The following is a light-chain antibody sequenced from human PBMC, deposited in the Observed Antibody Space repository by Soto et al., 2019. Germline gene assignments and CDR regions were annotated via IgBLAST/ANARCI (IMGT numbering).Light chain of an antibody. V-gene: IGKV1-33*01. Sequence: DIQMTXXPXXXXAXXXDXXTIXCQASQDISNSISWYQQRPGKAPKLVIHDASTLETGVPSRLSGSGSGTEFTFTITTLQSEDTATYYCHQYHSLPLTFGGGTKVDIK. J-gene: IGKJ4*01. CDR3: HQYHSLPLT. CDR1: QDISNS. CDR2: DAS.